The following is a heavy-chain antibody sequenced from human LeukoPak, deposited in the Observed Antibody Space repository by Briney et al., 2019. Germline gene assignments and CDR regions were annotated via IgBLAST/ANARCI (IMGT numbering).Heavy chain of an antibody. D-gene: IGHD4-17*01. V-gene: IGHV4-59*01. Sequence: SETLSLTCAVYGGSFRNYYWSWIRQPPGKGLEWIGYIYYSGSTNYNPSLKSRVTISVDTSKNQFSLKLSSVTAADTAVYYCARDRTDDYGDYGGGGYGVDVWGQGTTVTVSS. CDR3: ARDRTDDYGDYGGGGYGVDV. CDR1: GGSFRNYY. J-gene: IGHJ6*02. CDR2: IYYSGST.